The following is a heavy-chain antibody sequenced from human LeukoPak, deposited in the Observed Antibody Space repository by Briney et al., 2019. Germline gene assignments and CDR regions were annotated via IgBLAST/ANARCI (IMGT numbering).Heavy chain of an antibody. J-gene: IGHJ4*02. Sequence: PGGSLRLSFAAFGFRVSSKYMSWVRPAPGKGLEWISVLYSGGSKNYADSVKRRFTTSRDDSKNTLYLQMNSLRAEDTAVYFCARETSAYWGQGTLVTASS. V-gene: IGHV3-53*01. CDR1: GFRVSSKY. CDR3: ARETSAY. CDR2: LYSGGSK.